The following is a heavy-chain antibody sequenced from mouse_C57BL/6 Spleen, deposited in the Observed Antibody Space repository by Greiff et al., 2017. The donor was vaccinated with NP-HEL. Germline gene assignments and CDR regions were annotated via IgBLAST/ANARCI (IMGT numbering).Heavy chain of an antibody. D-gene: IGHD1-1*01. CDR2: IDPENGDT. CDR3: TTNHYGSRSGYFDY. Sequence: EVQLQQSGAELVRPGASVKLSCTASGFNIKDDYMHWVKQRPEQGLEWIGWIDPENGDTEYASKFLGKATITADTSSNTAYLQLSSLTSEDTAVYYCTTNHYGSRSGYFDYWGQGTTLTVAS. J-gene: IGHJ2*01. CDR1: GFNIKDDY. V-gene: IGHV14-4*01.